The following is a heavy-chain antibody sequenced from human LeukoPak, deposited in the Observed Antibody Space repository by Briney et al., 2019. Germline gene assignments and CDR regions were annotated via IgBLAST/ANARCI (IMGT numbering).Heavy chain of an antibody. CDR2: ISSSSSTI. D-gene: IGHD7-27*01. V-gene: IGHV3-48*01. J-gene: IGHJ4*02. Sequence: GGSLRLSCAASGFTFSSYSMNWVRQAPGKGLEWVSYISSSSSTIYYADSVKGRFTVSRDNAKNSLYLQMNSLRAEDAAVYYCARDLGFRYGYWGQGTLVTVSS. CDR1: GFTFSSYS. CDR3: ARDLGFRYGY.